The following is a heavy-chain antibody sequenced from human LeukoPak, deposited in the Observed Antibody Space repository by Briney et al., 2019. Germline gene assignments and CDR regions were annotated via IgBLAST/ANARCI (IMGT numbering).Heavy chain of an antibody. CDR1: GGSISSGSYY. J-gene: IGHJ4*02. V-gene: IGHV4-61*02. Sequence: PSETLSLTCTVSGGSISSGSYYWSWIRQPAGKGLEWIGRIYTSGSTNYNPSLKSRVTISVDTSKNQFSLKLSSVTAADTAVYYCALISGWYAGYFDYWGQGTLVTVSS. D-gene: IGHD6-19*01. CDR3: ALISGWYAGYFDY. CDR2: IYTSGST.